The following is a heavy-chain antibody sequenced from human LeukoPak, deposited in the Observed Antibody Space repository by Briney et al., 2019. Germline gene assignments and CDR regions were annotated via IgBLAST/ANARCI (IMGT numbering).Heavy chain of an antibody. CDR1: GFTVSSNY. J-gene: IGHJ4*02. Sequence: GGSLRLSCAASGFTVSSNYMSWVRQAPGKGLEWVSVIYSGGSTYHADSVKGRFTISRDNSKNTLFLQMNSLRAEDTAVYYCAKDTYSSSPYYFDYWGQGTLVTVSS. CDR2: IYSGGST. D-gene: IGHD6-6*01. CDR3: AKDTYSSSPYYFDY. V-gene: IGHV3-53*01.